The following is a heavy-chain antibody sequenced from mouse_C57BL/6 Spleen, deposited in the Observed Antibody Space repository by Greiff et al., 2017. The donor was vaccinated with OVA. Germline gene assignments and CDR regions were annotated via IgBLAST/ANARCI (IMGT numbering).Heavy chain of an antibody. D-gene: IGHD2-4*01. CDR3: ARWDGLRLGY. V-gene: IGHV1-59*01. CDR1: GYTFTSYW. Sequence: QVQLQQPGAELVRPGTSVKLSCKASGYTFTSYWMHWVKQRPGQGLEWIGVIDPSDSYTNYNQKFKGKATLTVDTSSSTDYMQLSSLTSEDSAVYYCARWDGLRLGYWGQGTTLTVSS. J-gene: IGHJ2*01. CDR2: IDPSDSYT.